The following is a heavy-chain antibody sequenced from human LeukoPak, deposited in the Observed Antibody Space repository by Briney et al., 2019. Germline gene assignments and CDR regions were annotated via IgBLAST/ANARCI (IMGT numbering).Heavy chain of an antibody. CDR2: INTNTGNP. D-gene: IGHD3-3*01. V-gene: IGHV7-4-1*02. CDR3: ARENDFWSGYYTISRVYYYYGMDV. Sequence: GASVKVSCKASGYTFTSYAMNWVRQAHGQGLEWMGWINTNTGNPTYAQGFTGRFVFSLDTSVSTAYLQISSLKAEDTAVYYCARENDFWSGYYTISRVYYYYGMDVWGQGTTVTVSS. J-gene: IGHJ6*02. CDR1: GYTFTSYA.